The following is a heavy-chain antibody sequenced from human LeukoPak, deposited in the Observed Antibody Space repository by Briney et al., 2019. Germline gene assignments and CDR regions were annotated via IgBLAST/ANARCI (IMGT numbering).Heavy chain of an antibody. V-gene: IGHV3-23*01. Sequence: GGSLRLSCAASGFTFSSYAMSWVRQAPGKGLEWVSAISGSGGSTYYADSVKGRFTISRDNSKNTLYLQMNSLRAEDTAVYYCAKDYDSSGYYEYYFDYWGQGTLVTVSS. CDR3: AKDYDSSGYYEYYFDY. CDR1: GFTFSSYA. D-gene: IGHD3-22*01. CDR2: ISGSGGST. J-gene: IGHJ4*02.